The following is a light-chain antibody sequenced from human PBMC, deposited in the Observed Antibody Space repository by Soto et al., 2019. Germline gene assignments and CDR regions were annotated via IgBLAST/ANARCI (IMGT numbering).Light chain of an antibody. CDR2: EVS. V-gene: IGLV2-23*02. J-gene: IGLJ1*01. Sequence: QSALTQPASVSGSPGQSITISCTGTSSDVGSYNLVSWYQQHPGKAPKLMIYEVSKRPSGVSNLFSGSKSGNTASLTISGLQAEDEADYYCCSYAGSSTFYVFGTGTKLTVL. CDR1: SSDVGSYNL. CDR3: CSYAGSSTFYV.